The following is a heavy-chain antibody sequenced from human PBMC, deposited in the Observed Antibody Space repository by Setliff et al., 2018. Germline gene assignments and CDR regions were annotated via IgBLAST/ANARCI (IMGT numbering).Heavy chain of an antibody. CDR2: LIPFFGTT. CDR3: ARDGQYYGSGFYSTRYYYSYGLDV. V-gene: IGHV1-69*13. Sequence: ASVKVSCKTSGGTFSSFAVSWVRQAPGQRPEWMGRLIPFFGTTIYAQKFQGRVTITADQSTSTVFMELNSLRSEDTAFYYCARDGQYYGSGFYSTRYYYSYGLDVWGQGTTVTVSS. J-gene: IGHJ6*02. D-gene: IGHD3-10*01. CDR1: GGTFSSFA.